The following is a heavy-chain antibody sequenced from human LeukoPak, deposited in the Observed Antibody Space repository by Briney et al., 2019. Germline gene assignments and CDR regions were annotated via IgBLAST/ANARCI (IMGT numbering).Heavy chain of an antibody. CDR3: ARSGYDSSDYYFDY. Sequence: SETLSLTCAVYGGSFSGYYWSWIRQPPGKGLEWIVEINHSGSTNYNPSLKSRVTISVDTSKNQFSLKLSSVTAADTAVYYCARSGYDSSDYYFDYWGQGTLVTVSS. J-gene: IGHJ4*02. V-gene: IGHV4-34*01. CDR1: GGSFSGYY. CDR2: INHSGST. D-gene: IGHD3-22*01.